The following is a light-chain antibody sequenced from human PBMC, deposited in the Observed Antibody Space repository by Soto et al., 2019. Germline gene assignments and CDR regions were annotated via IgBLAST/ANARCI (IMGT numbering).Light chain of an antibody. CDR3: QQYGSSPPWT. CDR2: GAS. CDR1: QSVSSN. Sequence: EIVLTQSPGTLSLSPGGRATLSCRASQSVSSNLAWYQQKPGQAPRLLIYGASTRATGIPARFSGSGSGTEFILTISSLQSEDFAVYYCQQYGSSPPWTFGQGTKVDIK. V-gene: IGKV3-15*01. J-gene: IGKJ1*01.